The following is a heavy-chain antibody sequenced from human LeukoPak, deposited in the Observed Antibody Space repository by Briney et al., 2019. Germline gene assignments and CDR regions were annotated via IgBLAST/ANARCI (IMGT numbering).Heavy chain of an antibody. CDR3: AKVLAYYFDY. CDR2: IKQDGSEK. V-gene: IGHV3-7*03. CDR1: GFTFSSYW. Sequence: GGSLRLSCAASGFTFSSYWMSWVRQAPGKGLEWVANIKQDGSEKYYVDSEKGRFTISRDNSKNTLYLQMNSLRAEDTAVYYCAKVLAYYFDYWGQGTLVTVSS. J-gene: IGHJ4*02.